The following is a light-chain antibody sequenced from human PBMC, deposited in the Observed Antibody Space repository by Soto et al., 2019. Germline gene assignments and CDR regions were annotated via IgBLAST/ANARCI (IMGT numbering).Light chain of an antibody. Sequence: EIVLAQSPATLSLSPVERATLSCRASPSVTNFLAWYQQKPGQAPRLLIYGAFNRATGIPARFSGSGSGTDFTLTISRLEPEDFAMYYCQQYGYLVTFGGGTKVDIK. CDR2: GAF. CDR3: QQYGYLVT. CDR1: PSVTNF. V-gene: IGKV3-20*01. J-gene: IGKJ4*01.